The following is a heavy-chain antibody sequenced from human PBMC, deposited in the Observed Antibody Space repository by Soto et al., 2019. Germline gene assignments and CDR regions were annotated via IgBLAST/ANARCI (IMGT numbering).Heavy chain of an antibody. CDR1: GSSVSSNISA. Sequence: SQTLSVTCAFSGSSVSSNISAWNWVRQSPSRGLEWLGRTYYRSKWYNDYALSVRGRITISPDTSKNQFSLQMSSVTTEDTAVYYCANMDDSWGQGTMVTVSS. CDR2: TYYRSKWYN. D-gene: IGHD3-3*01. J-gene: IGHJ4*02. CDR3: ANMDDS. V-gene: IGHV6-1*01.